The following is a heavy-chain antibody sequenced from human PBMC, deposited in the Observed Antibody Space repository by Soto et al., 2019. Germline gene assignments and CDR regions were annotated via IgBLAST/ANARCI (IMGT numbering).Heavy chain of an antibody. Sequence: SETLSLTCAVSGGSISSGGYSWSWIRQPPGKGLEWIGYIYHSGSTYYNPSLKSRVTISVDRSKNQFSLKLSSVTAADTAVYYCGRENWGVRNGGGAYYGMDVWGQGTTVTVSS. D-gene: IGHD3-16*01. J-gene: IGHJ6*02. CDR2: IYHSGST. CDR1: GGSISSGGYS. CDR3: GRENWGVRNGGGAYYGMDV. V-gene: IGHV4-30-2*01.